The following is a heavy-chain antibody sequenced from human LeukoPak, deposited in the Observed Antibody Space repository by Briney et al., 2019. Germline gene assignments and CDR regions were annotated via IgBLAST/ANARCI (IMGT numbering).Heavy chain of an antibody. J-gene: IGHJ4*02. V-gene: IGHV4-59*01. CDR1: GGSISSYY. CDR3: ARGYSHGSDYYFDY. CDR2: IYYSGST. Sequence: SETLSLTCTVSGGSISSYYWSWIRQPPGKGLEWIGYIYYSGSTNYNPSLKSRVTISVDTSKNQFSLKLSSVTAADTAVYYCARGYSHGSDYYFDYWGQGTLVTVSS. D-gene: IGHD5-18*01.